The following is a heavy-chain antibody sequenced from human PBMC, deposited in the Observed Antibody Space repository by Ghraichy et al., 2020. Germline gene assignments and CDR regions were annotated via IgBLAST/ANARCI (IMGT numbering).Heavy chain of an antibody. J-gene: IGHJ5*02. Sequence: SQTLSLTCAISGDSVSTNSAAWNWIRPSPSRGLEWLGRTYYRSKWYNDYAVSVKSRIIINPDTSNNQFSLQLNSVTPEDTAVYYCARGLLGWFDPWGQGTLVTVS. CDR1: GDSVSTNSAA. D-gene: IGHD5-18*01. CDR3: ARGLLGWFDP. V-gene: IGHV6-1*01. CDR2: TYYRSKWYN.